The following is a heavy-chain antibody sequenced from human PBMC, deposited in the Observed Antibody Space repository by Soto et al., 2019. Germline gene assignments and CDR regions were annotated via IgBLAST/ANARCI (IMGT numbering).Heavy chain of an antibody. D-gene: IGHD1-1*01. Sequence: PSAPLPVPFTVSGATIRGLSWRWIIKSAGKGLAWMGRIYATWHTDYKPSLESRVMMSVDTSTKQFSLKLRSVTAADTAVYHCVRDGMKTLRDWFDSWGQG. V-gene: IGHV4-4*07. CDR1: GATIRGLS. CDR2: IYATWHT. J-gene: IGHJ5*01. CDR3: VRDGMKTLRDWFDS.